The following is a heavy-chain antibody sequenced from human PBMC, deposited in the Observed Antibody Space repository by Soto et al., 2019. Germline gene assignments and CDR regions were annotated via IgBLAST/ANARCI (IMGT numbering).Heavy chain of an antibody. J-gene: IGHJ6*02. V-gene: IGHV4-61*01. CDR3: ARRRGVPYYYGMDV. Sequence: SETLSLTCTVSGGSVSSGSYYWSWIRQPPGKGLEWIGYIYYSGSTNYNPSLKSRVTISVDTSKNQFSLKLSSVTAADTAVYYCARRRGVPYYYGMDVWGQGTTVTVSS. CDR2: IYYSGST. D-gene: IGHD3-3*01. CDR1: GGSVSSGSYY.